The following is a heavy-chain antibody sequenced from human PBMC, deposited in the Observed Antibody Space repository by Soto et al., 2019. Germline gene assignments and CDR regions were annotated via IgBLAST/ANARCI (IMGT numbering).Heavy chain of an antibody. CDR2: ISGSGGST. D-gene: IGHD3-10*01. CDR1: GFTFSSYA. Sequence: GGSLRLSCAASGFTFSSYAMSWVRQAPGKGLEWVSAISGSGGSTYYADSVKGRFTISRDNSKNTLYLQMNSLRAEDTAVYYCAKRGYYYGSGSYFLDPWGQGTLVTVSS. J-gene: IGHJ5*02. V-gene: IGHV3-23*01. CDR3: AKRGYYYGSGSYFLDP.